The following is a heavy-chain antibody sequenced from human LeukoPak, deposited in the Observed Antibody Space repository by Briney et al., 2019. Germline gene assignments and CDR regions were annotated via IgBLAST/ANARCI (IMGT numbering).Heavy chain of an antibody. Sequence: GGSLRLSCAASGFTFSSYWMSWVRQTPGKGLEWVANINKDGSEKYYMDSVRGRFTISRDNAKNSLSLQMNGLRVEDTAVYYCARELVVGPAEYFQNWGQGTLVTVSS. CDR2: INKDGSEK. D-gene: IGHD2-8*02. CDR3: ARELVVGPAEYFQN. J-gene: IGHJ1*01. CDR1: GFTFSSYW. V-gene: IGHV3-7*01.